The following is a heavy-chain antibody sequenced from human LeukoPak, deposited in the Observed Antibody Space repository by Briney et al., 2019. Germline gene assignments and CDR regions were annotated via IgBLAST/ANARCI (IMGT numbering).Heavy chain of an antibody. CDR1: GGPINNYY. CDR3: ARHEVHSEWFDL. V-gene: IGHV4-59*08. CDR2: ISYSGST. D-gene: IGHD2-8*01. Sequence: SETLSLTCTVSGGPINNYYWSWIRQPPGKGLEWIGHISYSGSTNYNPSLKSRVTISVDTSKNQFSLRLSSVTAADTAVYYCARHEVHSEWFDLWGQGTLVTVSS. J-gene: IGHJ5*02.